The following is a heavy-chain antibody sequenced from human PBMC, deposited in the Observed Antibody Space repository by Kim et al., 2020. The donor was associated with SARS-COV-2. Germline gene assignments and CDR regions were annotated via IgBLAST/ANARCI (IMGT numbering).Heavy chain of an antibody. Sequence: ASVKVSCKVSGYSLTELSIHWVRQAPEKGLEWMGGFDPEEGRIINAQKFQGRGTMTEDTSSGTAYMELRSLRPDDTAVYCCSTLNYGNYFDSLGQGTLVT. CDR3: STLNYGNYFDS. CDR1: GYSLTELS. CDR2: FDPEEGRI. D-gene: IGHD3-16*01. J-gene: IGHJ5*01. V-gene: IGHV1-24*01.